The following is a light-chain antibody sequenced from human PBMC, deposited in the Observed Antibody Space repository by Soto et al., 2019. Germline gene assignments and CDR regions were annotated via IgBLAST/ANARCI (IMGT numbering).Light chain of an antibody. J-gene: IGLJ2*01. V-gene: IGLV2-14*01. CDR3: SSSTSSRKML. CDR1: SSDVGSNNY. CDR2: DVS. Sequence: QSALTQPASVSGSPVQSITISCTGTSSDVGSNNYVSWYQQHPGKAPKLMIYDVSNQPSGVSSRFSGSKSGITASLTISGLQAEDEADYYCSSSTSSRKMLFGGGTQLTVL.